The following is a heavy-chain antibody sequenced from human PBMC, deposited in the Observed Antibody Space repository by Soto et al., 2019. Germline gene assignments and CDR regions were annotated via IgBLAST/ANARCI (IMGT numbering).Heavy chain of an antibody. D-gene: IGHD2-2*02. CDR3: ARTVGYCSSTSCYTGRSFYYYYYGMDV. Sequence: PSETLSLTCAVYGGSFSGYYWSWIRQPPGKGLEWIGEINHSGSTNYNPSLKSRVTISVDTSKNQFSLKLSSVTAADTAVYYCARTVGYCSSTSCYTGRSFYYYYYGMDVWGQGTTVTVSS. CDR1: GGSFSGYY. CDR2: INHSGST. V-gene: IGHV4-34*01. J-gene: IGHJ6*02.